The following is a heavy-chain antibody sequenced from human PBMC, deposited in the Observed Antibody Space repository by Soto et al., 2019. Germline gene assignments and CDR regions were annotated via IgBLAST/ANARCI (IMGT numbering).Heavy chain of an antibody. V-gene: IGHV3-30-3*01. CDR3: ARDDYGDTKYYYYGMDV. CDR2: ISYDGSNK. CDR1: GFTFSSYA. J-gene: IGHJ6*02. Sequence: ESGGGVVQPGRSLRLSCAASGFTFSSYAMHWVRQAPGKGLEWVAVISYDGSNKYYADSVKGRFTISRDNSKNTLYLQMNSLRAEDTAVYYCARDDYGDTKYYYYGMDVWGQGTTVTVSS. D-gene: IGHD4-17*01.